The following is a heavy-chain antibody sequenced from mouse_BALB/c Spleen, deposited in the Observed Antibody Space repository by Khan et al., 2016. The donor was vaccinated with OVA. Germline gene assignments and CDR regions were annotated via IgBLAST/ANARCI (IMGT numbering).Heavy chain of an antibody. Sequence: QIQLVQSGPELKKPGETVLISCKASGFTFTNYGMNWVKQAPGKGLKWMGWINTYTGEPTFADDFKGRFAFSLETSASTAYLQINSLKNEDTATYFCARVGYNGTMDCWGQGTSVTVSS. CDR2: INTYTGEP. CDR3: ARVGYNGTMDC. V-gene: IGHV9-3-1*01. CDR1: GFTFTNYG. D-gene: IGHD2-14*01. J-gene: IGHJ4*01.